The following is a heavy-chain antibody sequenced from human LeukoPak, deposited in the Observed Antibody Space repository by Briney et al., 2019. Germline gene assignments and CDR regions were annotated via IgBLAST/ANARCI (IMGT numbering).Heavy chain of an antibody. V-gene: IGHV4-34*01. J-gene: IGHJ2*01. Sequence: SETLSLTCAVYGGSFSGYYWSWIRQPPGKGLEWIGEINHSGSTNYNPSLKSRVTISIDTSKNQFSLKLSSVTAADTAVYYCAREDWYLDLWGRGTLVTVSS. CDR2: INHSGST. CDR3: AREDWYLDL. CDR1: GGSFSGYY.